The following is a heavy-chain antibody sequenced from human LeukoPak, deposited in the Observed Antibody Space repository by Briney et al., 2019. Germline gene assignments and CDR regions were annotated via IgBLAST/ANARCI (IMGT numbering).Heavy chain of an antibody. J-gene: IGHJ3*02. CDR2: IYTSGST. Sequence: SETPSLTCTVSGGSISSYYWSWIRQPAGKGLEWIGRIYTSGSTNYNPSLKSRVPMSVDTSKNQFSLKLSSVTAADTAVYYCASFSTMVRGVSGAFDIWGQGTMVTVSS. CDR1: GGSISSYY. D-gene: IGHD3-10*01. CDR3: ASFSTMVRGVSGAFDI. V-gene: IGHV4-4*07.